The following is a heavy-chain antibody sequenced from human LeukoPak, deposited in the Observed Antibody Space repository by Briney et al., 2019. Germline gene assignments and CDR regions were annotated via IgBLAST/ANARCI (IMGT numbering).Heavy chain of an antibody. CDR2: INHSGST. D-gene: IGHD1-26*01. Sequence: SETLSLTCAVYCGSFSGYYWSWIRQPPGKGLEWIGEINHSGSTNFNPSLKSRVTISVDTSKNQFSLKLSSVNAADTAVYYCARGGGGSYPRRENWFDPWGQGTLVTVSS. V-gene: IGHV4-34*01. CDR1: CGSFSGYY. CDR3: ARGGGGSYPRRENWFDP. J-gene: IGHJ5*02.